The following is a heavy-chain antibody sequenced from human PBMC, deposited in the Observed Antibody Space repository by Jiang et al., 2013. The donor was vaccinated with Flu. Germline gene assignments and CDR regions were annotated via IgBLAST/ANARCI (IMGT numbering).Heavy chain of an antibody. V-gene: IGHV1-69*04. D-gene: IGHD2-15*01. J-gene: IGHJ6*02. CDR2: IIPILGIA. CDR1: GGTFSSYT. Sequence: SGAEVKKPGSSVKVSCKASGGTFSSYTISWVRQAPGQGLEWMGRIIPILGIANYAQKFQGRVTITADKSTSTAYMELSSLRSEDTAVYYCAREFNYCSGGSCYSGQPYGMDVWGQGTTVTVSS. CDR3: AREFNYCSGGSCYSGQPYGMDV.